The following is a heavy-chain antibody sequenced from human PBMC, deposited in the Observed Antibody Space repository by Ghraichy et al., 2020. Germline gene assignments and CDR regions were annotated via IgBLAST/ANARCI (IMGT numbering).Heavy chain of an antibody. CDR2: IYYSGST. CDR3: AREENHWGYCSGGSCNGNAFDI. Sequence: SETLSLTCTVSGGSISSCGYYWSWIRQHPGKGLEWIGYIYYSGSTYYNPSLKSRVTISVDTSKNQFSLKLSSVTASDTAVYYCAREENHWGYCSGGSCNGNAFDIWGQGTMVTVSS. V-gene: IGHV4-31*03. J-gene: IGHJ3*02. D-gene: IGHD2-15*01. CDR1: GGSISSCGYY.